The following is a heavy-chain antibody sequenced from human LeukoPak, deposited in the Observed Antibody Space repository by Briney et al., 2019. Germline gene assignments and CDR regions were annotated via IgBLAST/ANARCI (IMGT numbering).Heavy chain of an antibody. V-gene: IGHV4-59*08. CDR3: ARQGFSSGSYWFDP. D-gene: IGHD6-19*01. CDR2: IYYSGTT. Sequence: SETLSLTCTVSGGSISSYYWSWIRQPPGKGLGWIGYIYYSGTTNYNPSLKSRVTISVDTSKNQFSLKLSSVTAADTAVYYCARQGFSSGSYWFDPWGQGTLVTVSS. CDR1: GGSISSYY. J-gene: IGHJ5*02.